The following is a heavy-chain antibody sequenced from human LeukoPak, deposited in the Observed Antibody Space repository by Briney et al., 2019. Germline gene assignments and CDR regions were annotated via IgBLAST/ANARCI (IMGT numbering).Heavy chain of an antibody. D-gene: IGHD6-13*01. V-gene: IGHV3-48*03. CDR3: ARGRRAAAL. CDR2: ISSSGNTI. J-gene: IGHJ4*02. Sequence: PGGSLRLSCAASGFTFSSYEMNGVRQAPGKGLEWVSYISSSGNTIYYADSVKGLFTISRDNAKNSLFLQMNSLRAEDTAVYYCARGRRAAALWGQGTLVTVSS. CDR1: GFTFSSYE.